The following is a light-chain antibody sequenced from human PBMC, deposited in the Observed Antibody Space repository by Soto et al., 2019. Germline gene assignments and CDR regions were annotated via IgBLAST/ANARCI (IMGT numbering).Light chain of an antibody. CDR2: RNN. V-gene: IGLV1-47*01. J-gene: IGLJ2*01. Sequence: QSVLTQPPSASGTPGQRVTISCSGSSSNIGSNYVYWYQQLPETAPKLLIYRNNQRPSGVPDRFSGSKSGTSASLAISGLRSEDEADYSCAAWDDSLSSVVFGGGTKLTVL. CDR1: SSNIGSNY. CDR3: AAWDDSLSSVV.